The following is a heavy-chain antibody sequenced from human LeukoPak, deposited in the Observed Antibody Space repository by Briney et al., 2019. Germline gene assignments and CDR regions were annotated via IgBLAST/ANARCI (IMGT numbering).Heavy chain of an antibody. CDR3: ARGLAEYQLPTSSLYYYYMDV. Sequence: GASVKVSCKASGYTFNDYYTHWVRQAPGQGLEWMGWISAYNGNTNYAQKLQGRVTMTTDTSTSTAYMELRRLRSDDTAVYYCARGLAEYQLPTSSLYYYYMDVWGKGTTVTISS. CDR1: GYTFNDYY. V-gene: IGHV1-18*04. J-gene: IGHJ6*03. D-gene: IGHD2-2*01. CDR2: ISAYNGNT.